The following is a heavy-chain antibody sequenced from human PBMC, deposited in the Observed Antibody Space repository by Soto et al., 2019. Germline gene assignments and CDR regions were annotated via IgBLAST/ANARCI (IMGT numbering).Heavy chain of an antibody. J-gene: IGHJ5*02. CDR2: IFSNDEK. D-gene: IGHD3-16*01. Sequence: QVTLKESGPVLVKPTETLTLTCTVSGFSLSNGRRGVSWIRQPPGKALEWLAHIFSNDEKRFNTSLKSRLSISKDTSKSQVVLIMTNMDPVDTATYYCARTEDVGRSLTPAGGFYAWGQGTVVTVSS. CDR3: ARTEDVGRSLTPAGGFYA. V-gene: IGHV2-26*01. CDR1: GFSLSNGRRG.